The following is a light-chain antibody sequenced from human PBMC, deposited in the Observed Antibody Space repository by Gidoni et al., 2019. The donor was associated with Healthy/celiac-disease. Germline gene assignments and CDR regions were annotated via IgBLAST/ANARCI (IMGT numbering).Light chain of an antibody. J-gene: IGKJ4*01. Sequence: EIVLTQSPGTLSLSPGERATLSCSASQSVSSSYLAWYQQKPGQAPRLLIYGASSRATGIPDRFSGSGSGTDFTLTISRLEPEDFAAYYCQQYGSSPLTFGGGTKVEIK. CDR3: QQYGSSPLT. CDR2: GAS. CDR1: QSVSSSY. V-gene: IGKV3-20*01.